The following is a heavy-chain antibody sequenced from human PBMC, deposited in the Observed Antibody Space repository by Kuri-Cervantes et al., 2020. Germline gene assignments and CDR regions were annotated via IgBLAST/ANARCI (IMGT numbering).Heavy chain of an antibody. CDR3: AKDVDTAVWTEGHPGFDY. D-gene: IGHD5-18*01. J-gene: IGHJ4*02. Sequence: GESLKISCAASGFTFSSYWMNWVRQAPGKGLEWVANIKQDGSQKYYVDSVKGRFTISRDNAKNSLYLQMNSLRAEDTALYYCAKDVDTAVWTEGHPGFDYWGQGTLVTVSS. V-gene: IGHV3-7*03. CDR1: GFTFSSYW. CDR2: IKQDGSQK.